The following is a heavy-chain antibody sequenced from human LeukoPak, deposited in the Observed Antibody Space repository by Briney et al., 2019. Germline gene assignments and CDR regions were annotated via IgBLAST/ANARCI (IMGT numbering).Heavy chain of an antibody. CDR1: GYSFTSYW. V-gene: IGHV5-51*01. Sequence: GESLKISCKGSGYSFTSYWIGWVRQMPGKGLEWMGIIYPGDFDTRYSPSFQGQVTSSADKSINTAYLQWRSLEASDTAMYYGARGASGWSIDCWGQGTLVVGSS. CDR3: ARGASGWSIDC. J-gene: IGHJ4*02. CDR2: IYPGDFDT. D-gene: IGHD6-19*01.